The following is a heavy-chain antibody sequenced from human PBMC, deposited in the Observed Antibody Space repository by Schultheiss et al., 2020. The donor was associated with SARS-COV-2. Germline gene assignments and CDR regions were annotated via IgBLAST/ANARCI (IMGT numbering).Heavy chain of an antibody. J-gene: IGHJ5*02. CDR2: IYTSGST. Sequence: SETLSLTCTVSGVSISSYYWNWIRQPAGKGLEWIGRIYTSGSTNYNPSLKSRVTMSVDTSKKQFSLRLKSVTAADTAVYHCARGVPYYDFWRGYMGWFYPWGQGTLVTVSS. CDR1: GVSISSYY. D-gene: IGHD3-3*01. V-gene: IGHV4-4*07. CDR3: ARGVPYYDFWRGYMGWFYP.